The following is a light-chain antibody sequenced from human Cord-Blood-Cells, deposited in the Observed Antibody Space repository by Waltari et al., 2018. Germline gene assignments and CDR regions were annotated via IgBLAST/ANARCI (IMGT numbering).Light chain of an antibody. V-gene: IGKV4-1*01. Sequence: DIVMTQFPDSLAVSLGERATINCKSSQSVLYSSNKKNYLAWYQQKPGQPPKLLIYWASTRESGVPDRFSGSGSGTDFTLTISSLQAEDVAVYYCQQYYSTLTFGGGTKVEIK. J-gene: IGKJ4*01. CDR2: WAS. CDR3: QQYYSTLT. CDR1: QSVLYSSNKKNY.